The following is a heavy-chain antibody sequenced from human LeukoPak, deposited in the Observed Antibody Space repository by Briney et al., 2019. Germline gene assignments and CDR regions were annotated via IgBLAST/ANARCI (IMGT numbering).Heavy chain of an antibody. V-gene: IGHV3-30*04. CDR3: ARDGGDYGWIYFDY. D-gene: IGHD4-17*01. Sequence: GGSLRLSCAASVSTFGSYSMHWVRKAPCKGLEWVVVISYDGSNKYYADSVKGRFTISRDNSKNTLYLQMNSLRAEDTAVYYCARDGGDYGWIYFDYWGQGTLVTVSS. CDR2: ISYDGSNK. CDR1: VSTFGSYS. J-gene: IGHJ4*02.